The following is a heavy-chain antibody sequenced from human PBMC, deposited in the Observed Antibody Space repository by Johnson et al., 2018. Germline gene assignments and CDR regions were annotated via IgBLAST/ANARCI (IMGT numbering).Heavy chain of an antibody. D-gene: IGHD3-10*01. V-gene: IGHV3-23*04. CDR2: ISGSGSST. J-gene: IGHJ6*02. Sequence: VQLVESGGGLVQPGGSLRLSCVASGFSFSTYAMTWVRQAPGQRLEWVSTISGSGSSTYYADSVKGRFTISRDNSKNTVYLQMNSLGAEDTAVYYCAKGVKVFHYKMDVWGQGTTVTVSS. CDR1: GFSFSTYA. CDR3: AKGVKVFHYKMDV.